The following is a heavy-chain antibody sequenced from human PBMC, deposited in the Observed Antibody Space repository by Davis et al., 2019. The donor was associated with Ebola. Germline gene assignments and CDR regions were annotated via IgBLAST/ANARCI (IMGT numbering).Heavy chain of an antibody. CDR3: ARDTHKYYYDSSGTGY. CDR2: IWYDGSNK. CDR1: GFTFSSYG. J-gene: IGHJ4*02. Sequence: PGGSLRLSCAASGFTFSSYGMHWVRQAPGKWLEWVAVIWYDGSNKYYADSVKGRFTISRDNSKNTLYLQMNSLRAEDTAVYYCARDTHKYYYDSSGTGYWGQGTLVTVSS. D-gene: IGHD3-22*01. V-gene: IGHV3-33*01.